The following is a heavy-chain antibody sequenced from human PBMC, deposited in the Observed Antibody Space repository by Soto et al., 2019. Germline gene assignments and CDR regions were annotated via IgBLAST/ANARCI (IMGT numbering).Heavy chain of an antibody. Sequence: VSGGSISSGGYYWSWIRQHPGKGLEWIGYIYYSGSTYYNPSLKSRVTISVDTSKNQFSLKLSSVTAADTAVYYCARVKYYDFWSGTDSYNWFDPWGQGTLVTVSS. CDR3: ARVKYYDFWSGTDSYNWFDP. CDR2: IYYSGST. CDR1: GGSISSGGYY. D-gene: IGHD3-3*01. V-gene: IGHV4-31*02. J-gene: IGHJ5*02.